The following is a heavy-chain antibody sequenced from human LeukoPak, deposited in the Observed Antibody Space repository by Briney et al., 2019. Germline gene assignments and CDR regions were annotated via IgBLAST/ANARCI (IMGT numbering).Heavy chain of an antibody. D-gene: IGHD3-16*01. CDR1: GGSFSGYY. Sequence: SSETLSLTCAVYGGSFSGYYWSWIRQPPGKGLEWIGEINHSGSTNYNPSLKSRVTISVDTSKNQFSLKLSSVTAADTAVYYCARENEYDSDYWGQGTLVTVSS. J-gene: IGHJ4*02. CDR2: INHSGST. V-gene: IGHV4-34*01. CDR3: ARENEYDSDY.